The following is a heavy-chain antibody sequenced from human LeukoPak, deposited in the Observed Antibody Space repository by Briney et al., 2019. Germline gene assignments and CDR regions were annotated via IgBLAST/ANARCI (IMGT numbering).Heavy chain of an antibody. D-gene: IGHD3-22*01. CDR2: IYYSGST. Sequence: TSETLSLTCTVSGGSISSSSYYWGWIRQPPGKGLEGMGSIYYSGSTYYNPSLKSPVTISVDTSKNQFSLKLSSVTAADTAVYYCARDNRDSSGYYSDYWGQGTLVTVSS. V-gene: IGHV4-39*07. J-gene: IGHJ4*02. CDR1: GGSISSSSYY. CDR3: ARDNRDSSGYYSDY.